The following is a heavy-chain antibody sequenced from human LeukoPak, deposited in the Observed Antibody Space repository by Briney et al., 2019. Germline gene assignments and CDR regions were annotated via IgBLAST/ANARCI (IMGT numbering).Heavy chain of an antibody. CDR1: GFTVSSNY. J-gene: IGHJ5*02. V-gene: IGHV3-66*01. Sequence: GGSLRLSCAASGFTVSSNYMSWVRQAPGKGLEWVSVIYSGGSTYYADSVKGRFTISRDNSKNTLYLQMNSLRAEDTAVYYCARGASEGYFDWLSNLYNWFDPWGQGTLVTVSS. D-gene: IGHD3-9*01. CDR3: ARGASEGYFDWLSNLYNWFDP. CDR2: IYSGGST.